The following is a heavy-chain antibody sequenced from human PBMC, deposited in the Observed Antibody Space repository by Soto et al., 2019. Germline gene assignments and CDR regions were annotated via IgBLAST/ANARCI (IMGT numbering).Heavy chain of an antibody. CDR3: ARVSYHYVWGSSTGMDV. J-gene: IGHJ6*02. CDR1: GGSISSND. D-gene: IGHD3-16*01. CDR2: ISYNGNT. Sequence: QVQLQESGPGLVKPAETLSLTCSVSGGSISSNDWSWIRQPPGKGLEFIGYISYNGNTNYKPSLKSRVTISVHASKIQFSPKMSSVTAADTAVYYCARVSYHYVWGSSTGMDVWGQGTRVTVSS. V-gene: IGHV4-59*01.